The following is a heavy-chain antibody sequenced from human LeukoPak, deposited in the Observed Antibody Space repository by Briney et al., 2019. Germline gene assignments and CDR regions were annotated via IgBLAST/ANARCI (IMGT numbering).Heavy chain of an antibody. D-gene: IGHD1-20*01. CDR1: GYTFTSYD. V-gene: IGHV1-8*01. Sequence: GESLKISCKASGYTFTSYDINWVRQATGQGLEWMGWMNPNSGNTGYAQKFQGRVTMTRNTSIRTAYMELSSLRSEDTAVYYCARDNSIHERGWWFDPWGQGTLVTVSS. J-gene: IGHJ5*02. CDR2: MNPNSGNT. CDR3: ARDNSIHERGWWFDP.